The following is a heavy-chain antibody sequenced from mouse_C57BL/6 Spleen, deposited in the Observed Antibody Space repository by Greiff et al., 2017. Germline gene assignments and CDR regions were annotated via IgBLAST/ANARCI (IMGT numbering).Heavy chain of an antibody. V-gene: IGHV1-55*01. CDR2: IYPGSGST. CDR3: ARSVGDYDRAWFAY. CDR1: GYTFTSYW. J-gene: IGHJ3*01. D-gene: IGHD2-4*01. Sequence: VQLQQPGAELVKPGASVKMSCKASGYTFTSYWITWVKQRPGQGLEWIGDIYPGSGSTNYNEKFKSKATRTVDTSSSTAYMQLSSLTSEDSAVYYCARSVGDYDRAWFAYWGQGTLVTVSA.